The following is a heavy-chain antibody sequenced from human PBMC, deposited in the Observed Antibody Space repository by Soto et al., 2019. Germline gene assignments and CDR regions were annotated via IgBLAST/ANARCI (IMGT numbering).Heavy chain of an antibody. CDR3: ARGLVRRVYYYDSSGYSGRYYFDY. Sequence: SETLSLTCAVYGGSFSGYYWSWIRQPPGKGLEWIGEINHSGSTNYNPSLKSRVTISVDTSKNQFSLKLSSVAAADTAVYYCARGLVRRVYYYDSSGYSGRYYFDYWGQGTLVTVSS. J-gene: IGHJ4*02. CDR2: INHSGST. D-gene: IGHD3-22*01. CDR1: GGSFSGYY. V-gene: IGHV4-34*01.